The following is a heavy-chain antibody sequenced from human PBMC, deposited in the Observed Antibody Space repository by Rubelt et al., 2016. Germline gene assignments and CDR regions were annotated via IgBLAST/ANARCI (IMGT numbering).Heavy chain of an antibody. J-gene: IGHJ4*02. V-gene: IGHV4-39*07. D-gene: IGHD5-18*01. CDR3: ARDQGYDYGSFDD. CDR2: IYNSGSA. CDR1: GGSISRSDYF. Sequence: QLQLQESGPGLVKPSETLSLTCTVSGGSISRSDYFWGWIRQPPGKGLEWVGSIYNSGSAYYNPSLKSRVTISVDTSKNQFSLRLSAVTAADTAVYFCARDQGYDYGSFDDWGQGILVTVSS.